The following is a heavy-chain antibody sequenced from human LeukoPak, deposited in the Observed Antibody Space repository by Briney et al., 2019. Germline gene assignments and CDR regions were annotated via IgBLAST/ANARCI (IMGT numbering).Heavy chain of an antibody. D-gene: IGHD3-3*01. Sequence: ASVKVSCKASGGSFSNHVFTWVRQAPGKGLEWMGGFDPEDGETIYAQKFQGRVTMTEDTSTDTAYMELSSLRSEDTAVYYCATVITIFGVVWSGYFDYWGQGTLVTVSS. CDR1: GGSFSNHV. J-gene: IGHJ4*02. CDR2: FDPEDGET. CDR3: ATVITIFGVVWSGYFDY. V-gene: IGHV1-24*01.